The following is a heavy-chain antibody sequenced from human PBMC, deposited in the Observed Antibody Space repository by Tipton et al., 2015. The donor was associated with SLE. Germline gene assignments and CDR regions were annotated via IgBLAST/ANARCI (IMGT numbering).Heavy chain of an antibody. Sequence: TLSLTCTVSGGSISSSSYYWGWIRQPPGKGLEWIGSIYYSGSTYYNPSLKSRVTISVDTSKKQFSLKLSSVTAADTAVYYCARLYSNTYYYDSSHYFDYWGQGTPVTVSS. J-gene: IGHJ4*02. D-gene: IGHD3-22*01. V-gene: IGHV4-39*01. CDR1: GGSISSSSYY. CDR3: ARLYSNTYYYDSSHYFDY. CDR2: IYYSGST.